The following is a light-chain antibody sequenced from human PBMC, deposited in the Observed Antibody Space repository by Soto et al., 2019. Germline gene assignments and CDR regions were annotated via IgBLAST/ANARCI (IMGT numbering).Light chain of an antibody. Sequence: SYELTQPPSVSASPGQTARIPCSGDALPKKYVSWYLQKSGQAPVLVIYEDSERPSGIPERFSGSRSGTMATLTISGAQVEDEGYYFCFSTDSSGNHGVFGGGTKLTV. J-gene: IGLJ3*02. CDR3: FSTDSSGNHGV. V-gene: IGLV3-10*01. CDR2: EDS. CDR1: ALPKKY.